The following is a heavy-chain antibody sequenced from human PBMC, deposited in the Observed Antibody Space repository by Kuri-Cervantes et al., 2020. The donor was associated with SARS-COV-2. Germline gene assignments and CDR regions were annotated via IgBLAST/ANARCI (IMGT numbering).Heavy chain of an antibody. CDR2: IYSGGST. V-gene: IGHV3-53*01. CDR3: ARRICSSTSCYYYNWFDP. J-gene: IGHJ5*02. CDR1: GFTVSSNY. Sequence: GESLKISCAASGFTVSSNYMSWVRQAPGKGLEWVSVIYSGGSTYYADSVKGRFTISRDNSKNTLYLQMNSLRAEDTAVYYCARRICSSTSCYYYNWFDPWGQGTLVTVSS. D-gene: IGHD2-2*01.